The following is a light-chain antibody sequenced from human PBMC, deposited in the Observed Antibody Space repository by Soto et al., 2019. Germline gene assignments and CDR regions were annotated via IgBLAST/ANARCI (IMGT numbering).Light chain of an antibody. V-gene: IGLV2-11*01. Sequence: QSALTQPRSVSGSPGQSVTISCTGTSSDVGGYNYVSWYQQHPGKAPKLMIYDVSKRPSGVPDRFSGSKSGNTASLTISGLQAEDEADYYCSSYTGGNPSYVFGTGTKVTAL. J-gene: IGLJ1*01. CDR1: SSDVGGYNY. CDR2: DVS. CDR3: SSYTGGNPSYV.